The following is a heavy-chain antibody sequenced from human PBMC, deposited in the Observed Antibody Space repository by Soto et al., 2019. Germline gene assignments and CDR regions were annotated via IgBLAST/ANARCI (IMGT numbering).Heavy chain of an antibody. CDR2: IKSKTDGGTT. V-gene: IGHV3-15*01. J-gene: IGHJ1*01. Sequence: GESLKISCAASGFTFSNAWMSWVRQAPGKGLEWVGRIKSKTDGGTTDYAEPVKGRFTISREDSKNTPYLQMNSLKTEDTAVYYCTTGREWGSGWYDEYFQHWGQGTLVTVSS. CDR1: GFTFSNAW. D-gene: IGHD6-19*01. CDR3: TTGREWGSGWYDEYFQH.